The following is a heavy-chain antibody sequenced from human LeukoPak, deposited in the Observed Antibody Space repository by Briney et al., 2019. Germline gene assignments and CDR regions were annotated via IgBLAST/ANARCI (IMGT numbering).Heavy chain of an antibody. Sequence: ASVKVSCKASGYTFTSYAMHWVRQAPGQRLEWIGWINAGNGNTKYSQKFQGRVTITRDTSASTAYMELSSLRSEDTAVYYCAREAAAMINYGMDVWGQGTTVTVSS. V-gene: IGHV1-3*01. D-gene: IGHD6-13*01. J-gene: IGHJ6*02. CDR1: GYTFTSYA. CDR2: INAGNGNT. CDR3: AREAAAMINYGMDV.